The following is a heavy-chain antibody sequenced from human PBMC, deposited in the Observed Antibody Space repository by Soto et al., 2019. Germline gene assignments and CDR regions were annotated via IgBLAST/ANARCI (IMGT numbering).Heavy chain of an antibody. Sequence: PGGSLRLSCAASGFAFGNYWMSWVRQAPGKGLEWLATIKRDASEKKYVDSVKGRFTMSRDNAKNSLYLQMDSLRVEDTALYYCARDRAAGGYWGQGTLVTVS. CDR1: GFAFGNYW. CDR2: IKRDASEK. CDR3: ARDRAAGGY. D-gene: IGHD6-13*01. V-gene: IGHV3-7*01. J-gene: IGHJ4*02.